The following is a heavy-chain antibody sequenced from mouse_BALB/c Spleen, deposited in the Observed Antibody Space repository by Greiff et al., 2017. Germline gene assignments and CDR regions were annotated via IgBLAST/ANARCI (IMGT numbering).Heavy chain of an antibody. CDR1: GFSLTSYG. Sequence: VQLQQSGPGLVAPSQSLSITCTVSGFSLTSYGVHWVRQPPGKGLEWLGVIWAGGSTNYNSALMSRLSISTDNSKSQVFLKMNSLQTDDTAMYYCAREESSYGRYAMDYWGQGTSVTVSS. CDR3: AREESSYGRYAMDY. V-gene: IGHV2-9*02. D-gene: IGHD1-1*01. CDR2: IWAGGST. J-gene: IGHJ4*01.